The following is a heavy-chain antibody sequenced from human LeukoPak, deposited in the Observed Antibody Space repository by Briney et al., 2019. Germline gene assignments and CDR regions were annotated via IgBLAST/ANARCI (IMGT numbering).Heavy chain of an antibody. CDR2: INWNGDST. J-gene: IGHJ4*02. V-gene: IGHV3-20*04. CDR1: RFIFDDYA. Sequence: PGGSLRLSCAASRFIFDDYAMSWVRQAPGKGLEWVSDINWNGDSTTYADSVKGRFTISRDNAMNSLYLQMNSLRAEDTAFYYCARDHPVGATSFDSWGQGTLVTVSS. CDR3: ARDHPVGATSFDS. D-gene: IGHD1-26*01.